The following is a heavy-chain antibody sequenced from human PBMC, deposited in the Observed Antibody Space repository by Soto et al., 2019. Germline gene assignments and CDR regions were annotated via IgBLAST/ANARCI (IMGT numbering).Heavy chain of an antibody. V-gene: IGHV4-31*03. Sequence: PSETLSLTCTVSGGSISSSSFHWGWIRHHPRKGLEWIGYIYDSESAYYNPSLKSRVTISMDTSKNHFAMRLSSVTDADTAVYYCARASSSSSAADYWGQGTLVTVSS. CDR1: GGSISSSSFH. D-gene: IGHD6-6*01. J-gene: IGHJ4*02. CDR2: IYDSESA. CDR3: ARASSSSSAADY.